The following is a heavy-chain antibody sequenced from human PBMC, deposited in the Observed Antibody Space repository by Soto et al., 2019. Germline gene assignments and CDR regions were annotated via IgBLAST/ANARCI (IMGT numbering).Heavy chain of an antibody. CDR3: ARLSDCTNGVCYYYGMDV. J-gene: IGHJ6*02. CDR1: GYSFTSYW. Sequence: RGESLKISCKGSGYSFTSYWIGWVRQMPGKGLEWMGIIYPGDSDTRYSPSFQGQVTISADKSISTAYLQWSSLKASDTAMYYCARLSDCTNGVCYYYGMDVWGQGTTVTVSS. D-gene: IGHD2-8*01. CDR2: IYPGDSDT. V-gene: IGHV5-51*01.